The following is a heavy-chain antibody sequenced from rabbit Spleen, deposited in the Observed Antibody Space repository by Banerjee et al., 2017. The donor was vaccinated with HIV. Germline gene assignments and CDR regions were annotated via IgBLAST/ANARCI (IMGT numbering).Heavy chain of an antibody. D-gene: IGHD1-1*01. V-gene: IGHV1S45*01. CDR3: ARHVGSSGYGLDL. J-gene: IGHJ3*01. Sequence: QEQLKETGGGLVQPGGSLTLSCKASGIDLNKYYMCWVRQAPGKGPEWIACIYTGNGNSYYASWAKGRFTISKTSSTTVTLQMTSLTGADTATYFCARHVGSSGYGLDLWGPGTLVTVS. CDR1: GIDLNKYY. CDR2: IYTGNGNS.